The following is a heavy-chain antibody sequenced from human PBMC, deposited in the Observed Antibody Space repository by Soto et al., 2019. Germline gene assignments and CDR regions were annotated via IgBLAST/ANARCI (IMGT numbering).Heavy chain of an antibody. D-gene: IGHD3-9*01. V-gene: IGHV3-66*01. CDR2: IYSGGST. J-gene: IGHJ1*01. CDR1: GCTITSNY. Sequence: SLRLSCAASGCTITSNYMSRVRQAPGKGLEWVSVIYSGGSTYYADSVKGRFTISRDDSKNTLYLQMNSLKTEDTAVYYCTTGVGYDILTGPNHWGQGTLVTVSS. CDR3: TTGVGYDILTGPNH.